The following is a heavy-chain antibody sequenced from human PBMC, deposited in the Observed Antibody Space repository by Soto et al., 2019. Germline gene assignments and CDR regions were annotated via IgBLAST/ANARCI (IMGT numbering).Heavy chain of an antibody. Sequence: GGSLRLSCAASGFTFSSYDMHWVRQATGKGLEWVSAIGTAGDTYYPGSVKGRFTISRENAKNSLYLQMNSLRAEDTAVYYCAFGEYYGNSGRNDAFDIWGQGTMVTV. CDR2: IGTAGDT. CDR3: AFGEYYGNSGRNDAFDI. J-gene: IGHJ3*02. CDR1: GFTFSSYD. V-gene: IGHV3-13*01. D-gene: IGHD3-22*01.